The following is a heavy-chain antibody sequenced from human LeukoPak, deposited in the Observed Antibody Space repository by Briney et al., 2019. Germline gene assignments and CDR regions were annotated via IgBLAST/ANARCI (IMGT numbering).Heavy chain of an antibody. V-gene: IGHV4-30-4*08. CDR2: IYYSGST. J-gene: IGHJ4*02. CDR3: ARDRASTRSGSYFDY. D-gene: IGHD1-26*01. Sequence: PSQTLSLTCTVSGGSISSGDYYWSWIRQPPGEGLEWIGYIYYSGSTYYNPSLKSRFTISVDTSKNQFSLKLSSVTATDTAVYYCARDRASTRSGSYFDYWGQGTLVTVSS. CDR1: GGSISSGDYY.